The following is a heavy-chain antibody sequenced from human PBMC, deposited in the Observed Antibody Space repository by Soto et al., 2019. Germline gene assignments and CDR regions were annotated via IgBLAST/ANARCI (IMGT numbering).Heavy chain of an antibody. D-gene: IGHD1-26*01. Sequence: TGGSLRLSCAASGFTFSSYAMSWVRQAPGKGLEWVSAISGSGGSTYYADSVKGRFTISRDNSKNTLYLQMNSLRAEDTAVYYCATVPEGDSGSYLWYFDYWGQGTLVTVSS. CDR2: ISGSGGST. CDR1: GFTFSSYA. V-gene: IGHV3-23*01. J-gene: IGHJ4*02. CDR3: ATVPEGDSGSYLWYFDY.